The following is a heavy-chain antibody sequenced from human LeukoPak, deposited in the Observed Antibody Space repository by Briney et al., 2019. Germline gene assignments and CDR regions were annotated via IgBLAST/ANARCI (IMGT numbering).Heavy chain of an antibody. D-gene: IGHD4-17*01. CDR2: IWYDGSNK. V-gene: IGHV3-33*01. CDR1: GFTFSSYG. CDR3: ASLHDYGDFYDY. Sequence: PGGSLRLPCAASGFTFSSYGMHWVRQAPGKGLEWVAVIWYDGSNKYYADSVKGRFTISRDNSKNTLYLQMNSLRAEDTAVYYCASLHDYGDFYDYWGQGTLVTVSS. J-gene: IGHJ4*02.